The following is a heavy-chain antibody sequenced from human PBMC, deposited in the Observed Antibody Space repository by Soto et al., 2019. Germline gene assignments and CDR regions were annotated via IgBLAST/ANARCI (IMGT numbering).Heavy chain of an antibody. CDR2: IYYSGST. V-gene: IGHV4-39*01. J-gene: IGHJ4*02. Sequence: SETLSLTCTVSGGSISSSSYYRGWIRQPPGKGLEWIGSIYYSGSTYYNPSLKSRVTISVDTSKNQFSLKLSSVTAADTAVYYCARLHCSSTSCPFDYWGRGTLVTVSS. D-gene: IGHD2-2*01. CDR1: GGSISSSSYY. CDR3: ARLHCSSTSCPFDY.